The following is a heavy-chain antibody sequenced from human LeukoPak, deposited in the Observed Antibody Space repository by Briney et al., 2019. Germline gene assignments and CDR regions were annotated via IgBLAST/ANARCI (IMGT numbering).Heavy chain of an antibody. V-gene: IGHV1-69*05. CDR3: ARSRRSGSYIDY. D-gene: IGHD3-10*01. CDR1: GGTFSSYA. CDR2: IIPTFGTA. Sequence: SVKVSCKASGGTFSSYAISWVRQAPGQGLEWMGGIIPTFGTANYAQKLQGRVTMTTDTSTSTAYMELRSLRSDDTAVYYCARSRRSGSYIDYWGQGTLVTVSS. J-gene: IGHJ4*02.